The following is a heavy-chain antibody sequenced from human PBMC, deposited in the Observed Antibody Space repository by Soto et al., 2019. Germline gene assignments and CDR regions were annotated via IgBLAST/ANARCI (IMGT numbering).Heavy chain of an antibody. V-gene: IGHV3-53*01. D-gene: IGHD7-27*01. CDR3: ARDLGDYFDY. Sequence: GWSLILSCAASGFTVSSNYMSWVRQAPGKGLEWVSVIYSGGSTYYADSVKGRFTISRDNSKNTLYLQMNSLRAEDTAVYYCARDLGDYFDYWGQGTLVAASS. J-gene: IGHJ4*02. CDR1: GFTVSSNY. CDR2: IYSGGST.